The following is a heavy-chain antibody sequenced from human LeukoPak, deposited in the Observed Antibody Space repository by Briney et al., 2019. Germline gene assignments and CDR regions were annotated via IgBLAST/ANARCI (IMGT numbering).Heavy chain of an antibody. CDR3: AKREGRYGIVGATMKPLDY. V-gene: IGHV3-23*01. CDR1: GFTFSSYA. J-gene: IGHJ4*02. CDR2: ISGSGGST. Sequence: GGSLRLSCAASGFTFSSYAMSWVRQAPGKGLEWVSAISGSGGSTYYAASVKGRFTISRDNSKNTLYLQMNSLRAEDTAVYYCAKREGRYGIVGATMKPLDYWGQGTLVTVSS. D-gene: IGHD1-26*01.